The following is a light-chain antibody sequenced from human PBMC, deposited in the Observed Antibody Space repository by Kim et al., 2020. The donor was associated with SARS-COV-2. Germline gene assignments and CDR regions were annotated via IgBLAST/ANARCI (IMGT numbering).Light chain of an antibody. CDR2: YDS. V-gene: IGLV3-21*04. CDR1: NIGSKS. J-gene: IGLJ2*01. Sequence: SYELTQPPSASVAPGKTARITCGGNNIGSKSVHWYQQKPGQAPVLVTYYDSDRPSGIPERFSGSNSGNTATLTISRVEAGDEADYYCQVWDSGVVFGGGTQLTVL. CDR3: QVWDSGVV.